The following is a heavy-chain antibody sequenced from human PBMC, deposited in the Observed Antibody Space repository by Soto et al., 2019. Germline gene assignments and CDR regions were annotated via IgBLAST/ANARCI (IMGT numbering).Heavy chain of an antibody. Sequence: XXTLCLASTPPGGARNSSTGHWRSLCQPPGKGLEWIASIKYSGTTFYTPSLKSRVTLSVDTSKNQFALKLSSVTAAETAVYYCARHGITGSYYDAFDIWGQGTMVTVSS. V-gene: IGHV4-39*01. CDR1: GGARNSSTGH. D-gene: IGHD1-26*01. J-gene: IGHJ3*02. CDR3: ARHGITGSYYDAFDI. CDR2: IKYSGTT.